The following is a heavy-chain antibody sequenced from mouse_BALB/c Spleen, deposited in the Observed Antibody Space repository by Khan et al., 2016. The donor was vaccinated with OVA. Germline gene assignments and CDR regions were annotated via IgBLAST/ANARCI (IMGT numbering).Heavy chain of an antibody. V-gene: IGHV5-6*01. Sequence: EVELVESGGDLVKPGGSLKLSCAASGFTFSTFGMSWVRQTPDKRLEWVATISTGGSYTYYPDIVKGRFILSRDNAKNTLDLQMSSLKSEDTAMYYCTRLAYYYDSEGFAYWGQGTLVTVSA. CDR1: GFTFSTFG. J-gene: IGHJ3*01. CDR2: ISTGGSYT. D-gene: IGHD1-1*01. CDR3: TRLAYYYDSEGFAY.